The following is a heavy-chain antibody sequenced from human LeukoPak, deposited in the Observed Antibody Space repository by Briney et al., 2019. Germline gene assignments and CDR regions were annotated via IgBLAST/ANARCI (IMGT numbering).Heavy chain of an antibody. J-gene: IGHJ4*02. Sequence: GASVKVSCKVSGYTLTELSMHWVRQAPGKGLEWMEGFDPEDGETIYAQKFQGRVTMTEDTSTDTAYMELSSLRSEDTAAYYCATARWELRGNYFDYWGQGTLVTVSS. D-gene: IGHD1-26*01. V-gene: IGHV1-24*01. CDR3: ATARWELRGNYFDY. CDR1: GYTLTELS. CDR2: FDPEDGET.